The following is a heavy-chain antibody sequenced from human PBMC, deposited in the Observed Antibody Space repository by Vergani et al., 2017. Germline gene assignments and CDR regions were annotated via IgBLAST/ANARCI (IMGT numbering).Heavy chain of an antibody. D-gene: IGHD3-10*01. CDR2: MHNSGST. CDR1: GCSMSGYY. V-gene: IGHV4-59*01. CDR3: GRVADFYGLGSRLRDL. J-gene: IGHJ5*02. Sequence: QVRLQESGPGLVKPSETLSLTCSVSGCSMSGYYWSWIRQPPGKELEWIGYMHNSGSTNYNPTLETRVTISGDTSKNQFSLKLNSVTAADTALYYCGRVADFYGLGSRLRDLWAQGILVTVSS.